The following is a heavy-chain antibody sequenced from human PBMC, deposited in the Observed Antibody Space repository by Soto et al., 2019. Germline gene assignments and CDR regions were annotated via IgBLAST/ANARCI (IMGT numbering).Heavy chain of an antibody. CDR3: ARRFFDY. CDR2: IYDSGST. CDR1: GASISSSHW. J-gene: IGHJ4*02. V-gene: IGHV4-4*02. Sequence: QVQLQESGPGLVKPSGTLSLTCAVSGASISSSHWWSWVRQPPGKGLEWIGEIYDSGSTNYNPSLNSRATISVDKSKNQFSLNLTSVTAADTAVYYCARRFFDYWGQGSLVTVSS.